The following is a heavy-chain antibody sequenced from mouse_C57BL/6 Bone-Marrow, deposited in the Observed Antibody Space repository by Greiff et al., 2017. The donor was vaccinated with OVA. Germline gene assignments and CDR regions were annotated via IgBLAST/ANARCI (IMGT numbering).Heavy chain of an antibody. Sequence: EVQLKESGAELVRPGASVKLSCTASGFNIKDDYMHWVKQRPEQGLEWIGWIDPENGDTEYASKFQGKATITADTSSNTAYLQLSSLTSEDTAVYYCTYGNYFAYWGQGTLVTVSA. CDR2: IDPENGDT. V-gene: IGHV14-4*01. J-gene: IGHJ3*01. D-gene: IGHD2-1*01. CDR3: TYGNYFAY. CDR1: GFNIKDDY.